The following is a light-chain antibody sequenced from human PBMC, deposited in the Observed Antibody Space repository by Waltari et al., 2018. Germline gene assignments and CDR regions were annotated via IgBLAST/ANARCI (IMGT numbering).Light chain of an antibody. CDR3: SSYTSSTTLRV. V-gene: IGLV2-14*03. CDR2: DVT. CDR1: SSDVGAYNH. Sequence: QSALTQPASVSGSPGQSVTIPCTGTSSDVGAYNHVSWYQHHPGKAPKLIIYDVTTRPSGVSDRFSGSKSGNTASLTISGLQAEDEADFYCSSYTSSTTLRVFGGGTKLTVL. J-gene: IGLJ3*02.